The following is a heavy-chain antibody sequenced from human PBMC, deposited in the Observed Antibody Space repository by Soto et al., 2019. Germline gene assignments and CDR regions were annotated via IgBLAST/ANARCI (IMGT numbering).Heavy chain of an antibody. CDR1: GFTFSNAW. CDR2: IKSKTDGGTT. J-gene: IGHJ4*02. D-gene: IGHD4-17*01. CDR3: ARDYGDHDFDY. V-gene: IGHV3-15*01. Sequence: TGGSLRLSCAASGFTFSNAWMSWVRQAPGKGLEWVGRIKSKTDGGTTDYAAPVKGRFTISRDDSKNTLYLQMNSLKTEDTAVYYCARDYGDHDFDYWGQGTLVTVSS.